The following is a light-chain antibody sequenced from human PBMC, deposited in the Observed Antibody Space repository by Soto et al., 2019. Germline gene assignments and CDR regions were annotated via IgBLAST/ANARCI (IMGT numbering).Light chain of an antibody. V-gene: IGKV3-20*01. CDR3: QQYGSSPGT. CDR1: QSVTSTY. Sequence: EIVLTQSPGTLSLSPGERATLSCRASQSVTSTYLAWYQQKPGQPPRLLIYGASNRATGIPDRFSGGGSGTDFTLTISRLEPEDSALYYCQQYGSSPGTFGQGTKVEIK. J-gene: IGKJ1*01. CDR2: GAS.